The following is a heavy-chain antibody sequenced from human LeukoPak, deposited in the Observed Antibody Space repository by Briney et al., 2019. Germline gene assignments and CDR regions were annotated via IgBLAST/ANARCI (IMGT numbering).Heavy chain of an antibody. V-gene: IGHV1-2*02. J-gene: IGHJ4*02. CDR1: GYTFTSYG. CDR3: ASLDLDGYIDY. Sequence: ASVKVSCKASGYTFTSYGISWVRQARGQGLEWMGWSNPNSGGTNYAQKFQGRDTMTRATSISTAYMELSRLSSYDTAVYYCASLDLDGYIDYWGQGTLVTVSS. D-gene: IGHD3-3*01. CDR2: SNPNSGGT.